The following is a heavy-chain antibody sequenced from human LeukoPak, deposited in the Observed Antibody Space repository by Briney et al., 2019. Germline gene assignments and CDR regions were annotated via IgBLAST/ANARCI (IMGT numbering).Heavy chain of an antibody. J-gene: IGHJ6*02. V-gene: IGHV4-59*08. CDR1: GGSISSYY. D-gene: IGHD6-19*01. Sequence: SETLSLTCTVSGGSISSYYWSWIRQPPGKGLEWIGYIYYSGSTNYNPSLRSRVTISVDTSKNQFSLKLSSVTAADTAVYYCARFEAVDQYGMDVWGQGTTVTVSS. CDR2: IYYSGST. CDR3: ARFEAVDQYGMDV.